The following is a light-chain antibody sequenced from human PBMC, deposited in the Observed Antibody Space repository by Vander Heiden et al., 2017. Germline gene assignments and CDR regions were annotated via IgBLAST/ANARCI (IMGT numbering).Light chain of an antibody. V-gene: IGLV3-19*01. CDR2: GKN. J-gene: IGLJ2*01. CDR1: SLRSYY. Sequence: SSELTQDPAVSVALGQTVRITCQGDSLRSYYASWYQQKPGQAPVLVIYGKNNRPSGIPDRFSGSSSGNTASLNITGAQAEDEADYYCNSRDSSGNHLVVFGGGTKLTVL. CDR3: NSRDSSGNHLVV.